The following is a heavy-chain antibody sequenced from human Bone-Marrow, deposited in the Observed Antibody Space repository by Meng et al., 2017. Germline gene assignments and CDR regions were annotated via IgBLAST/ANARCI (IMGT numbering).Heavy chain of an antibody. J-gene: IGHJ3*02. D-gene: IGHD2-2*01. CDR1: GYSFTSYW. Sequence: GESLKISCKGSGYSFTSYWIGWVRQMPGKGLEWMGIIYPGDSDTRYSPSFQGQVTISADKSISTAYLQWSSLKASDTAMYYCARRGYCSSTSCYDGGAFAIWGQGTMVTVSS. V-gene: IGHV5-51*01. CDR3: ARRGYCSSTSCYDGGAFAI. CDR2: IYPGDSDT.